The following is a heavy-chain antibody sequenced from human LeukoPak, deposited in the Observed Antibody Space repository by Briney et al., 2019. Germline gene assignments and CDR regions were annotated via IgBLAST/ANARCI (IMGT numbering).Heavy chain of an antibody. D-gene: IGHD3-10*01. CDR1: GGSISSGGYY. Sequence: SQTLSFTCTVSGGSISSGGYYWSWIRQPPGKGLEWIGYIYYSGSTNYNPSLKSRVTISVDTSKNQFSLKLSSVTAADTAVYYCARSSGYYYYYGMDVWGQGTTVTVSS. CDR2: IYYSGST. V-gene: IGHV4-61*08. CDR3: ARSSGYYYYYGMDV. J-gene: IGHJ6*02.